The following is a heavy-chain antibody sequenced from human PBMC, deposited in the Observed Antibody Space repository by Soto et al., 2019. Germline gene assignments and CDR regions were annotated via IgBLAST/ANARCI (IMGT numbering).Heavy chain of an antibody. V-gene: IGHV3-23*01. CDR3: AKEGQRLGGGYFDY. Sequence: EVQLLESGGGLVQPGGSLRLSCAASGFTFSSYAMSWVRQAPGKGLEWVSAISGSGGSTYYADSVKGRFTISRDNSKNTLYSQMNSLRAEDTAVSYGAKEGQRLGGGYFDYWGQGTLVTVAS. D-gene: IGHD6-25*01. J-gene: IGHJ4*02. CDR1: GFTFSSYA. CDR2: ISGSGGST.